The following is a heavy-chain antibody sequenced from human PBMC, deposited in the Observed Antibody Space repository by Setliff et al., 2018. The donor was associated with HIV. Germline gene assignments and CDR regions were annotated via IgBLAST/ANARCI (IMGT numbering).Heavy chain of an antibody. J-gene: IGHJ4*02. Sequence: PGESLKISCKGSGYSFTNYWIGWVRQMPGKGLEWVGIIYPGDSDTRYSPSFQGQVTISVDKSINTAYLQWNSLKASDTAMYYCARSLGYYDSCGYYYNYWGQGTLVTVSS. CDR1: GYSFTNYW. CDR2: IYPGDSDT. CDR3: ARSLGYYDSCGYYYNY. V-gene: IGHV5-51*01. D-gene: IGHD3-22*01.